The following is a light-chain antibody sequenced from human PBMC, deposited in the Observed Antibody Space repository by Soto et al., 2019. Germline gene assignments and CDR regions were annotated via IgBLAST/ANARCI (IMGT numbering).Light chain of an antibody. V-gene: IGKV1-5*03. CDR3: QHYNSYSEA. J-gene: IGKJ1*01. Sequence: DIQMTQSPSTVSGSVEERVTITCRASQTISSWLAWYQQKPGKAPKLLIYKASTLKSGVPSRFSGSGSGTEFTLTISSLQPDDFATYYCQHYNSYSEAFGQGTKVVLK. CDR2: KAS. CDR1: QTISSW.